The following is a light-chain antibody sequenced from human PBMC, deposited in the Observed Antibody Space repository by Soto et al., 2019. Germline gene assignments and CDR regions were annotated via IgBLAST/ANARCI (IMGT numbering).Light chain of an antibody. CDR1: QSVSNNY. J-gene: IGKJ3*01. CDR3: QQLNSYPLT. V-gene: IGKV3-20*01. CDR2: GAS. Sequence: EIVLAQSPGTLSLSPGERATLSCKASQSVSNNYLAWYQQKPGQAPRLLIYGASNRATGIPDRFSGSGSGTDFTLTISSLQPEDFATYYCQQLNSYPLTFGPGTKVDI.